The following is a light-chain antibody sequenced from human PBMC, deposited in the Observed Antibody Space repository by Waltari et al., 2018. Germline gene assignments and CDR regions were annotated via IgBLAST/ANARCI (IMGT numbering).Light chain of an antibody. Sequence: DIQMTQSPSSLSASVGDRVPITCRASQSISSYLNWYQQKPGKAPKLLIYAASSWQCGVPSRFSGSGSGTYFNLTISSLQREDFSTYYCQQSYSTLFTFGPGTKVDIK. CDR1: QSISSY. CDR2: AAS. CDR3: QQSYSTLFT. J-gene: IGKJ3*01. V-gene: IGKV1-39*01.